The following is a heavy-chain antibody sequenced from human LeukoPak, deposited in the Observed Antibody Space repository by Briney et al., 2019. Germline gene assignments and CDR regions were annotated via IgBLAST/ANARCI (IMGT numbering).Heavy chain of an antibody. CDR3: ARDSSAAGSFDY. J-gene: IGHJ4*02. Sequence: SQTLSLTCTVSGGSISSGGYYWSWIRQHPGKGLEWIGYIYYSGSTYYSPSLKSRVTISVDTSKNQFSLKLSSVTAADTAVYYCARDSSAAGSFDYWGQGTLVTVSS. V-gene: IGHV4-31*03. D-gene: IGHD6-13*01. CDR2: IYYSGST. CDR1: GGSISSGGYY.